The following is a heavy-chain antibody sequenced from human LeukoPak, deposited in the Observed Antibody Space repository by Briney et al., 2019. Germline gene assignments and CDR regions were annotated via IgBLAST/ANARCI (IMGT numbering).Heavy chain of an antibody. V-gene: IGHV4-59*01. CDR2: IYYSGST. Sequence: SETLSLTCTVSGGSISSYYWSWIRQPPGKGLEWLGYIYYSGSTNYNPSLKSRVTISVDTSKNQFSLKLSSVTAADTAVYYCARVGGSSRPLGAFDIWGQGTMVTVSS. J-gene: IGHJ3*02. CDR1: GGSISSYY. D-gene: IGHD2-2*01. CDR3: ARVGGSSRPLGAFDI.